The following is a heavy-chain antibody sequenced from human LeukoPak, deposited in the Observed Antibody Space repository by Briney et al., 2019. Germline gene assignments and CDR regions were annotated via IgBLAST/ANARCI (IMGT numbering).Heavy chain of an antibody. V-gene: IGHV4-39*07. CDR3: AREGGPVWGRPEYNWFDP. Sequence: SETLSLTCTVSGGSFSSSSYYWGWIRQPPGQGLEWIGIIYYGGSTYYNPSLKSRVTISVDTSKNQLSLQLSSVTAADTAVYYCAREGGPVWGRPEYNWFDPWGQGTLVTVSS. J-gene: IGHJ5*02. CDR2: IYYGGST. CDR1: GGSFSSSSYY. D-gene: IGHD3-16*01.